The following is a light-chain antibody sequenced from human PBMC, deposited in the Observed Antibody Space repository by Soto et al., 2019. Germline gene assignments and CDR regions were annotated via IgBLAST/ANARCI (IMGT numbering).Light chain of an antibody. CDR2: EVS. Sequence: QSALTQPASVSGSPGQSITISCTGTSSDVGGYNYVSWYQQHPGKAPKLMICEVSNRPSGVSNRFSGSKSGNTASLTISGLQAEDEADYYCSSYTRCSTLVFGTGTKVTVL. J-gene: IGLJ1*01. CDR3: SSYTRCSTLV. V-gene: IGLV2-14*01. CDR1: SSDVGGYNY.